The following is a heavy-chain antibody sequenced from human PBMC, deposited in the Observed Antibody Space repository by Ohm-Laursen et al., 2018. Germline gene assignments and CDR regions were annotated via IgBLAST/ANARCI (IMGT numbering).Heavy chain of an antibody. CDR1: GFTFSSYP. CDR3: ARATPSSGWLFDS. V-gene: IGHV3-23*01. Sequence: SLRLSCTASGFTFSSYPLNWVRLAPGKGLEWGSGISGSGGSTYYADSVKGRFTISRDKSNSTLYLQMNSLRADDTAVYYCARATPSSGWLFDSWGQGTLVTVSS. CDR2: ISGSGGST. D-gene: IGHD6-19*01. J-gene: IGHJ4*02.